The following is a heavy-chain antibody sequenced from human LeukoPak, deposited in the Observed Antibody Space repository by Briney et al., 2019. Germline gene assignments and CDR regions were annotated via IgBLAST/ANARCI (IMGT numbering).Heavy chain of an antibody. CDR1: GFTFSSYA. V-gene: IGHV3-30*04. J-gene: IGHJ4*02. CDR2: ISYDGSNK. CDR3: ARYCSSTSCYSPGSFDY. D-gene: IGHD2-2*01. Sequence: GGSLRLSCAASGFTFSSYAMHWVRQAPGKGLEWATVISYDGSNKYYADSVKGRFTISRDNSKNTLYLQMNSLRAEDTAVYYCARYCSSTSCYSPGSFDYWGQGTLVTVSS.